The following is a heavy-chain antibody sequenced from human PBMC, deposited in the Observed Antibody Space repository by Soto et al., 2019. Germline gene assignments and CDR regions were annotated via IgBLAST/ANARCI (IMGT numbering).Heavy chain of an antibody. V-gene: IGHV3-23*01. CDR3: AKDRQATHDAFDI. J-gene: IGHJ3*02. CDR1: GFTFSSYA. CDR2: ISGSGGST. Sequence: EVQLLESGGGLVQPGGSLRLSCAASGFTFSSYAMSWVRQAPGKGLEWVSAISGSGGSTYYADSVKGRFTISRDNSKNTRYLQMNSLRAEDTAVYYCAKDRQATHDAFDIWGQGTMVTVSS.